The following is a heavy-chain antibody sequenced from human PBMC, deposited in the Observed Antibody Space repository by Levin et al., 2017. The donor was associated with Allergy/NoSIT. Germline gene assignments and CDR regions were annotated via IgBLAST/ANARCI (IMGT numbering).Heavy chain of an antibody. D-gene: IGHD2-15*01. CDR2: ISNDGSNK. V-gene: IGHV3-30-3*01. J-gene: IGHJ4*02. Sequence: LSLTCAASGFTFSNYAIHWVRQAPGKGLEWVAIISNDGSNKYYADSVKGRFTISRDNSKNTLYLQMNSLRAEDTAVYYCARDPGYCSGGSCYETTYYFDYWGQGTLVTVSS. CDR1: GFTFSNYA. CDR3: ARDPGYCSGGSCYETTYYFDY.